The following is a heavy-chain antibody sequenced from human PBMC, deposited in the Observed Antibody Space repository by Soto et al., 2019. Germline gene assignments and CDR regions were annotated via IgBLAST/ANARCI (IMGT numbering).Heavy chain of an antibody. Sequence: SETLSLTCTVSGGSISSYYWSWIRQPPGKGLEWIGYIYYSGSTNYNPSLKSRVTISVDTSKNQFSLKLGSVTAADTAMYYCARQAFRRFDYWGQGTLVTVSS. J-gene: IGHJ4*02. CDR3: ARQAFRRFDY. V-gene: IGHV4-59*08. CDR2: IYYSGST. CDR1: GGSISSYY. D-gene: IGHD3-3*02.